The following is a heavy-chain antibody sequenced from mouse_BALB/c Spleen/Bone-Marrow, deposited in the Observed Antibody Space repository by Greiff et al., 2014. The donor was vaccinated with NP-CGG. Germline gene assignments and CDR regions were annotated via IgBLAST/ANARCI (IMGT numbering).Heavy chain of an antibody. D-gene: IGHD1-1*01. Sequence: VQLQQSGAELVKPGASVKLSCKASGYTFTSYWMHWVKQRPGQGLEWIGEINPSNGRTNYNEKFKSKATLTVDKSSSTAYMQLSSLTSEDSAVYYGARYLHCYGSSYGYFDVWGAGTTVTVSS. J-gene: IGHJ1*01. V-gene: IGHV1S81*02. CDR1: GYTFTSYW. CDR3: ARYLHCYGSSYGYFDV. CDR2: INPSNGRT.